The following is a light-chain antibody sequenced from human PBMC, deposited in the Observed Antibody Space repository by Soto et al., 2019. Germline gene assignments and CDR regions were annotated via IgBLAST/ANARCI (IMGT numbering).Light chain of an antibody. CDR2: DVS. CDR1: SSDVGGYNF. Sequence: QSALTQPASVSGSPGQSITISCTGTSSDVGGYNFVSWYQQHPGKAPQLMIYDVSNRPSGVYNRFSGSKSDNTASLIISGLQAEDEADYYCSSYTSSSTPYVFGTWTKLTFL. CDR3: SSYTSSSTPYV. J-gene: IGLJ1*01. V-gene: IGLV2-14*01.